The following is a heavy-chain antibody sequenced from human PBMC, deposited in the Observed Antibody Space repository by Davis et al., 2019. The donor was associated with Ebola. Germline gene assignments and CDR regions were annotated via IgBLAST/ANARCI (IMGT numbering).Heavy chain of an antibody. Sequence: SETLSLTCTVSGGSISSGSYYWSWIRQPPGKGLEWIGYIYYSGSTNYNPSLKSRVTISVDTSKNQFSLKLSSVTAADTAVYYCARSIAARHHFDYWGQGTLVTVSS. CDR1: GGSISSGSYY. CDR2: IYYSGST. CDR3: ARSIAARHHFDY. V-gene: IGHV4-61*01. J-gene: IGHJ4*02. D-gene: IGHD6-6*01.